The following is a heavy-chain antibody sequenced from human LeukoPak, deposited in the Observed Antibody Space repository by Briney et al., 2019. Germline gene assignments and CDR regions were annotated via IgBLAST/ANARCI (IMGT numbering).Heavy chain of an antibody. Sequence: SETLSLTCTVSNASISSGSYYWNWIRQPAGKRLEWIGRIYSNGDTHYNPSLKSRVTMSIDTSKNQFSLRMSSVTAADTAVYYCARTVLRWFDPWGQGSLVTVSS. CDR1: NASISSGSYY. CDR3: ARTVLRWFDP. V-gene: IGHV4-61*02. J-gene: IGHJ5*02. CDR2: IYSNGDT. D-gene: IGHD4-17*01.